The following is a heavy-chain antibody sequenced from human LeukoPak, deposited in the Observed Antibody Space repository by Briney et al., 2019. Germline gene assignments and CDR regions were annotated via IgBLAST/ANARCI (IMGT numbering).Heavy chain of an antibody. J-gene: IGHJ4*02. CDR3: AKDGDSSSGHCDY. V-gene: IGHV1-69*04. CDR2: IIPMLGLT. Sequence: SVKVSCKASGGPFSSYAMSWVRQAPGQGLEWMGRIIPMLGLTDYAQKFQGRVTITADTSTRTVYMELTSLTSEDTAVYYCAKDGDSSSGHCDYWGQGTLVTVSS. D-gene: IGHD6-19*01. CDR1: GGPFSSYA.